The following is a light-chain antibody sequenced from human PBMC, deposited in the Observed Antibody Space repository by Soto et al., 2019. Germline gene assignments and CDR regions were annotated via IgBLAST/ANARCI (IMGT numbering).Light chain of an antibody. CDR2: GAS. CDR3: QQYGHSPVS. CDR1: QSVSSNY. V-gene: IGKV3-20*01. J-gene: IGKJ4*01. Sequence: EIVLTQSPGTLSLSPGERATLSCRASQSVSSNYLAWYQQKPGQAPRLLIYGASSRATGIPDRFSGSGSGTDFTLTISRLEPEDFAVYYCQQYGHSPVSFGGGNKLELK.